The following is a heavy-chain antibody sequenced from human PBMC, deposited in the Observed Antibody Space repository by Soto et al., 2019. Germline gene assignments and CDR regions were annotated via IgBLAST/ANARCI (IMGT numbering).Heavy chain of an antibody. D-gene: IGHD3-16*02. Sequence: EVQLVESGGGLVQPGGSLRLSCAVSGFTFGSYWMNWVRLIPGKGLEWVAYIKPDGSATYYVDSVKGRFTISRDNSKNTLYLQMNSLRAEDTAVYYCARDRSLDAFDIWGQGTMVTVSS. J-gene: IGHJ3*02. V-gene: IGHV3-7*01. CDR3: ARDRSLDAFDI. CDR1: GFTFGSYW. CDR2: IKPDGSAT.